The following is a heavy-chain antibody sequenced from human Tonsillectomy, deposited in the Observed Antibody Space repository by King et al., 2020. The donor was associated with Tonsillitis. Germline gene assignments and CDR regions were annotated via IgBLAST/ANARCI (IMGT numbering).Heavy chain of an antibody. D-gene: IGHD6-19*01. CDR1: GYSFTTNW. J-gene: IGHJ5*02. V-gene: IGHV5-51*01. CDR2: TYPGDSDP. CDR3: ARSTPYSSGWYRWFDP. Sequence: VQLVESGAEVKKPGESLNTPGKGPGYSFTTNWIGWVGKMPGKGLKWMGITYPGDSDPRKSPSFQGQVTISADKSISTAYLQWSSLKASDTAMYYCARSTPYSSGWYRWFDPWGQGTLVTVSS.